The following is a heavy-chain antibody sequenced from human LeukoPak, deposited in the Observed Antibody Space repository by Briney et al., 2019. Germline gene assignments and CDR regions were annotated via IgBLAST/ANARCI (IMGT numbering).Heavy chain of an antibody. V-gene: IGHV4-59*08. D-gene: IGHD3-10*01. J-gene: IGHJ5*02. CDR2: IYYSGST. Sequence: KPSETLSLTCTVSGGSISSYYWSWIRQPAGKGLEWIGYIYYSGSTNYNPSLKSRVTISVDTSRNQFSLKLSSVTAADTAVYYCATHPKSCTRGIFITGKACWFDPWGQGTLVTVSS. CDR3: ATHPKSCTRGIFITGKACWFDP. CDR1: GGSISSYY.